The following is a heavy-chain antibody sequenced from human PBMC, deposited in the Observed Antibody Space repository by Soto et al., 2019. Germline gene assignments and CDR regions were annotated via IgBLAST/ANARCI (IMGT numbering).Heavy chain of an antibody. V-gene: IGHV3-23*01. D-gene: IGHD3-9*01. CDR1: GFTFSSYA. J-gene: IGHJ6*02. CDR3: AKVLMRSVLRYFDWFPGYYYGMDV. Sequence: PGGSLRLSCAASGFTFSSYAMSWVRQAPGKGLEWVSAISGSGGSTYYADSVKGRFTISRDNSKNTLYLQMNSLRAEDTAVYYCAKVLMRSVLRYFDWFPGYYYGMDVWGQGTTVTVS. CDR2: ISGSGGST.